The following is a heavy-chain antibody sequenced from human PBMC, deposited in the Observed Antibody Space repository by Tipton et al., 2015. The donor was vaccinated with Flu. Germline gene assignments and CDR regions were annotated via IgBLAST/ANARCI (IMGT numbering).Heavy chain of an antibody. Sequence: TLSLTCTVSGGSFSSYYWSWIRQPAGKGLEWIGRVSPSGSTNYNSSLNSRVTMSVDPSKHQFSLKLSSVTAADTAVYYCAREWIYDSNAFDIWGQGTMVTVSS. CDR1: GGSFSSYY. J-gene: IGHJ3*02. D-gene: IGHD3-22*01. CDR2: VSPSGST. CDR3: AREWIYDSNAFDI. V-gene: IGHV4-4*07.